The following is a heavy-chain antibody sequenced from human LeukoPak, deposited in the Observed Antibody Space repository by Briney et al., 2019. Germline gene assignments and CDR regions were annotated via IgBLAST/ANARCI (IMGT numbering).Heavy chain of an antibody. D-gene: IGHD6-6*01. Sequence: GESLKISCQGSGSSFTNYWIGWVRQLPGKGLEWMGIIYPGDSDTRYSPSFQGQVTISADKSTSTAYLQWRSLKASDTAMYYCARSISNSSFYFFYGMDVWGQGTTVTVSS. CDR2: IYPGDSDT. V-gene: IGHV5-51*01. J-gene: IGHJ6*02. CDR1: GSSFTNYW. CDR3: ARSISNSSFYFFYGMDV.